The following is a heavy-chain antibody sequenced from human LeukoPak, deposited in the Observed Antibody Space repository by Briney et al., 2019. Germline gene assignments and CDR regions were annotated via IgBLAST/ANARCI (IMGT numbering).Heavy chain of an antibody. CDR2: INPNSGGT. V-gene: IGHV1-2*06. CDR3: GREVRQEGFLEWLMNWFGP. CDR1: GYTFTGYY. D-gene: IGHD3-3*01. J-gene: IGHJ5*02. Sequence: ASVKVSCKASGYTFTGYYMHWVRQAPGQGLEWMGRINPNSGGTNYAQKFQGRVTMTRDTSISTAYMELSRLRSDDTAVYYCGREVRQEGFLEWLMNWFGPWGQETLATVSS.